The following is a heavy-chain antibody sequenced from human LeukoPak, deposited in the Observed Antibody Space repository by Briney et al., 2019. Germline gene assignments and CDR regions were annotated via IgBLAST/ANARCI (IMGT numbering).Heavy chain of an antibody. V-gene: IGHV4-4*02. Sequence: SETLSLTCAVSGGSISSSNWWSWVRQPPGKGLEWIGEIYHSGSTNYNPSLKSRVTISVDKSKNQFSLKLSSVTAADTAVYYCASITIFEVVISTFDYWGQGTLVTVSS. CDR2: IYHSGST. J-gene: IGHJ4*02. CDR1: GGSISSSNW. CDR3: ASITIFEVVISTFDY. D-gene: IGHD3-3*01.